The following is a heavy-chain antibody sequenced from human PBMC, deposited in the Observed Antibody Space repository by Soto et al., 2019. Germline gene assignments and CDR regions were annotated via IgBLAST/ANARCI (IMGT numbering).Heavy chain of an antibody. CDR1: GFTFSSYA. D-gene: IGHD2-2*01. CDR2: ISGSGGST. V-gene: IGHV3-23*01. CDR3: AKVGHIVVVPAASGGYGYDDFMNYYYYMDV. Sequence: EVQLLESGGGLVQPGGSLRLSCAASGFTFSSYAMSWVRQAPGKGLEWVSAISGSGGSTYYADSVKGRFTISRDNSKNTLYLQMNSLRAEDTAVYYCAKVGHIVVVPAASGGYGYDDFMNYYYYMDVWGKGTTVTVSS. J-gene: IGHJ6*03.